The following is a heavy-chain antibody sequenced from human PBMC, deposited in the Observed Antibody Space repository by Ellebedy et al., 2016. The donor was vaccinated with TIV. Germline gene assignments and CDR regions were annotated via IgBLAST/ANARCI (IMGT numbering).Heavy chain of an antibody. J-gene: IGHJ6*02. CDR1: GFTFRNFF. V-gene: IGHV3-23*01. Sequence: GESLKISXATSGFTFRNFFMSWVRQTPGKGLEWVSTISGDVGSTYFADSVKGRFTISRDNSKNTMYLQMNNLRADDTAVYYCARVLTMADYFWYGMDVWGQGTKVTVSS. CDR3: ARVLTMADYFWYGMDV. CDR2: ISGDVGST. D-gene: IGHD5-12*01.